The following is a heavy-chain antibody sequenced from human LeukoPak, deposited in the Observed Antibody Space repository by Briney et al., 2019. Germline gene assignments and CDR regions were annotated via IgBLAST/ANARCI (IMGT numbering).Heavy chain of an antibody. CDR2: INPRDATI. Sequence: ASVKVSCKASGYTFTDYYMHWVRQAPGQGLEWMGIINPRDATISYAQKFQGRVTMTRATSTSTVYMELSSLSSEDTAVYYCARNMIVNDAFDIWGQGTMVTVSS. J-gene: IGHJ3*02. CDR3: ARNMIVNDAFDI. V-gene: IGHV1-46*01. D-gene: IGHD3-22*01. CDR1: GYTFTDYY.